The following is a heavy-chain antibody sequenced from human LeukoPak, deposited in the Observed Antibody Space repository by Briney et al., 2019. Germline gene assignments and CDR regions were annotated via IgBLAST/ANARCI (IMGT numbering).Heavy chain of an antibody. J-gene: IGHJ4*02. D-gene: IGHD2-15*01. CDR2: IYYSGST. V-gene: IGHV4-39*01. CDR1: GGSISSSSYY. CDR3: ARQGGYCSGGSCYTLY. Sequence: PSETLSLTXTVSGGSISSSSYYWGWIRQPPGKGLEWIGSIYYSGSTYYNPSLKSRVTISVDTSKNQFSLKLSSVTAADTAVYYCARQGGYCSGGSCYTLYWGQGTLVTVSS.